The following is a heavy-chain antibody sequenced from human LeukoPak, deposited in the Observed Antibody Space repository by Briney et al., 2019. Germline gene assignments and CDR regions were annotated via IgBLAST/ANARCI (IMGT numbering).Heavy chain of an antibody. CDR2: INAGNGNT. V-gene: IGHV1-3*01. D-gene: IGHD6-19*01. Sequence: ASVKVSCKASGYTFTIYAMHWVRQAPGQRLEWMGWINAGNGNTKYSQEFQGRVTITRDTSISTAYMELSRLRSDDTAVYYCARTGIAVAGTVVAQPENYYYYYMDVWGKGTTVTVSS. CDR1: GYTFTIYA. CDR3: ARTGIAVAGTVVAQPENYYYYYMDV. J-gene: IGHJ6*03.